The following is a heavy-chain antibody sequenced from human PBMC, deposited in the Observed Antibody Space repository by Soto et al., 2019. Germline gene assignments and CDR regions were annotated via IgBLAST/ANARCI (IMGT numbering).Heavy chain of an antibody. D-gene: IGHD3-22*01. V-gene: IGHV3-15*01. Sequence: GGPLRLTCSASGFPFSNAGMGEVRRAPVKGVEWVGRIKSKTDAGTTDYPAPVKGRFTISRDDSNNTLYLQMNRLKTEDTAVYYCTTVESYYDSTGYYEEYWGQGTLVTVS. J-gene: IGHJ4*02. CDR3: TTVESYYDSTGYYEEY. CDR2: IKSKTDAGTT. CDR1: GFPFSNAG.